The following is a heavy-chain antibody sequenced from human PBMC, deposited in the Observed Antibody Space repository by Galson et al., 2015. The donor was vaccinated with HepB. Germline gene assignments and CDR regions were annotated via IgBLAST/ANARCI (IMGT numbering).Heavy chain of an antibody. D-gene: IGHD1-26*01. V-gene: IGHV3-30*18. Sequence: SLRLSCAASGFTFSSYGMHWVRQAPGKGLEWLAVISYSFIPHSYADSVKGRFTISRDNSKNTLYLQMNSLRAEDTAVYYCAKLFGGSGKAHLDYWGQGTLVTVAS. CDR3: AKLFGGSGKAHLDY. J-gene: IGHJ4*02. CDR2: ISYSFIPH. CDR1: GFTFSSYG.